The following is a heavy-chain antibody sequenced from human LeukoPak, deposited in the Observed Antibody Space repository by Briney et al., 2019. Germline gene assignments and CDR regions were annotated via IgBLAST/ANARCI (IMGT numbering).Heavy chain of an antibody. J-gene: IGHJ5*02. CDR2: IHYDGSNK. V-gene: IGHV3-30*02. CDR3: AKDPIRGVRPYYFST. CDR1: GFTFSSYG. Sequence: PGGSLRPSCAASGFTFSSYGMQWVRQAPGKGLEWVAFIHYDGSNKYYANSVKGRFTISRDNSKNTLYLHMNSLRAEDTAVYYCAKDPIRGVRPYYFSTWGQGTLVTVFS. D-gene: IGHD3-10*01.